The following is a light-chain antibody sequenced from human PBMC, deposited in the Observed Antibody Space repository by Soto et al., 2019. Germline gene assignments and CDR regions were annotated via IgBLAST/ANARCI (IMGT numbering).Light chain of an antibody. Sequence: DIQMTQSPSTLSASVGDRVTITCRASQSISSWLAWYQQKPGKAPKLLIYDASSLESGVPSRFSGSASGTEFTLTISSLQPDDFANYYCQQYNSYVTFGQGTKVEIK. J-gene: IGKJ1*01. CDR3: QQYNSYVT. CDR1: QSISSW. V-gene: IGKV1-5*01. CDR2: DAS.